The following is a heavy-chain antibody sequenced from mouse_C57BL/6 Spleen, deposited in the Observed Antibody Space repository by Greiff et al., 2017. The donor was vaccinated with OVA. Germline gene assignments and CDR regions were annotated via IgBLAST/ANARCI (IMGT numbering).Heavy chain of an antibody. J-gene: IGHJ4*01. CDR2: IDPSDSET. V-gene: IGHV1-52*01. CDR1: GYTFTSYW. D-gene: IGHD2-12*01. CDR3: AREVLRRNAMDY. Sequence: QVHVKQPGAELVRPGSSVKLSCKASGYTFTSYWMHWVKQRPIQGLEWIGNIDPSDSETHYNQKFKDKATLTVDKSSSTAYMQLSSLTSEDSAVYYCAREVLRRNAMDYWGQGTSVTVSS.